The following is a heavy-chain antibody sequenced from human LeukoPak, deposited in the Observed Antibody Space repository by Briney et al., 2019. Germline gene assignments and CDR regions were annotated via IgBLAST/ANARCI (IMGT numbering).Heavy chain of an antibody. J-gene: IGHJ4*02. Sequence: PSETLSLTCTVSGGSISTYSWSWIRQPPGKGLEWIGYITYSGTTNYNPSLKSRVTMSVDTSKNQFSLDLSSVTAADTAVLYCARYGSGSYLDYWGQGTLVTVSS. CDR2: ITYSGTT. CDR1: GGSISTYS. D-gene: IGHD3-10*01. CDR3: ARYGSGSYLDY. V-gene: IGHV4-59*12.